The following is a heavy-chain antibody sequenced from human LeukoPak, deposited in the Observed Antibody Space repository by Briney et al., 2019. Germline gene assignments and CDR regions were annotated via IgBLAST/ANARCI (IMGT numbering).Heavy chain of an antibody. V-gene: IGHV3-7*01. CDR1: GFTFSHFW. CDR3: AREDGYCSGGNCYSYFDS. D-gene: IGHD2-15*01. J-gene: IGHJ4*02. Sequence: GGSLRLSCAASGFTFSHFWVSWVRQAPGKGLEWVAYIKKTGSVTYYVDSVKGRFTITRDNTRSSLFLQMYSLRAEDTAVYFCAREDGYCSGGNCYSYFDSWGQGTLVTVSS. CDR2: IKKTGSVT.